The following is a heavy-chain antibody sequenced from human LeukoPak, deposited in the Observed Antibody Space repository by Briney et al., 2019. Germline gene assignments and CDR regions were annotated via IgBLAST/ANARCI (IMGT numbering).Heavy chain of an antibody. CDR1: GFTFSSYS. D-gene: IGHD2-15*01. Sequence: GGSLRLSCAASGFTFSSYSMTWVRQAPGKGLEWVSNIRSNGGDTYYADSVKGRFTISRDNAKNTLYLEMNSLRAEDTAVYYRAKGGYTTWFDPWGQGTLVTVSS. CDR3: AKGGYTTWFDP. CDR2: IRSNGGDT. V-gene: IGHV3-23*01. J-gene: IGHJ5*02.